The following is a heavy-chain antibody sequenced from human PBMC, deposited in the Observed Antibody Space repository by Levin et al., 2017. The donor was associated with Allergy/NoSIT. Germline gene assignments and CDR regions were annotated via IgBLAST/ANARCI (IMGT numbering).Heavy chain of an antibody. Sequence: GESLKISCAASGFTFSSYAMSWVRQAPGKGLEWVSSITGSGGSTYYADSVKGRFTISRDNSKNMLYLQVNSLRDEDTAVYFCAKAPGSISSYDSWGQGTLV. D-gene: IGHD4-11*01. CDR2: ITGSGGST. CDR1: GFTFSSYA. V-gene: IGHV3-23*01. CDR3: AKAPGSISSYDS. J-gene: IGHJ4*02.